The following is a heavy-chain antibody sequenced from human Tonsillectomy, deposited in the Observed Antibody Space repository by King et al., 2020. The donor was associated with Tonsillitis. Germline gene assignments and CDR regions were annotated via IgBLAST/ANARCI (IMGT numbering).Heavy chain of an antibody. D-gene: IGHD6-13*01. J-gene: IGHJ4*02. CDR1: GFTFGNSA. Sequence: QLVQSGGGLVQPGGSVELSCAASGFTFGNSAMQWVRQAPGKGLEWIGRIGSKANNFSTAYGVAVKGRFTISRDDSKKMAYLQMNNLKAEDTAVYFCASWQQLAPFDYWGQGVLVIVSS. V-gene: IGHV3-73*01. CDR3: ASWQQLAPFDY. CDR2: IGSKANNFST.